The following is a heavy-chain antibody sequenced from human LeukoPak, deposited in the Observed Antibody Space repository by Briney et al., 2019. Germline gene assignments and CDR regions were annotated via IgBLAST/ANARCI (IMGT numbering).Heavy chain of an antibody. Sequence: SETLSLTCTVSGGSISSSSYYWGWIRQPRGKGLEWIGSIYYSGSTYYNPSLKSRVTISVDTSKNQFSLKLSSVTAADTAVYYCARRNGILLWFGESNWFDPWGQGTLVTVSS. CDR1: GGSISSSSYY. CDR3: ARRNGILLWFGESNWFDP. V-gene: IGHV4-39*01. J-gene: IGHJ5*02. D-gene: IGHD3-10*01. CDR2: IYYSGST.